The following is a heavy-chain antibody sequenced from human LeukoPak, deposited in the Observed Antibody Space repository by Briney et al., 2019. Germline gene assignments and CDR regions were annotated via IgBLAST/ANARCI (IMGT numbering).Heavy chain of an antibody. CDR2: IITILGIA. CDR1: GGTFSSYA. J-gene: IGHJ4*02. V-gene: IGHV1-69*04. D-gene: IGHD6-6*01. Sequence: ASVKFSCKASGGTFSSYAMRWVRQAPGQGLEWMGRIITILGIANYAQKFQGRVTITADKSTSTAYTELSSLRSEDTAVYYCARDPSSSSRISDYWGQGTLVTVSS. CDR3: ARDPSSSSRISDY.